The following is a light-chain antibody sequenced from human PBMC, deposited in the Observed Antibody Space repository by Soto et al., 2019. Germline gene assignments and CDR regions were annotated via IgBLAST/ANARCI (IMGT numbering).Light chain of an antibody. V-gene: IGLV1-44*01. Sequence: QPVLTQPPSASGTPGQRVTTSCSGSSSNIGSNTVNWYQQLPGTAPKLLIYSNNQRPSGVPDRFSGSKSGTSASLAISGLQSEDEADYYCAAWDDSLNVLFGGGTKLTVL. J-gene: IGLJ2*01. CDR1: SSNIGSNT. CDR2: SNN. CDR3: AAWDDSLNVL.